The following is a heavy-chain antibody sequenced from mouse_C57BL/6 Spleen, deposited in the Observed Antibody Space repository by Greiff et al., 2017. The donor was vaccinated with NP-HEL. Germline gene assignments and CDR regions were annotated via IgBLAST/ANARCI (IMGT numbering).Heavy chain of an antibody. CDR3: TRDQGDYYWYFDV. J-gene: IGHJ1*03. CDR1: GFTFSSYA. V-gene: IGHV5-9-1*02. D-gene: IGHD2-4*01. CDR2: ISSGGDYI. Sequence: EVQRVESGEGLVKPGGSLKLSCAASGFTFSSYAMSWVRQTPEKRLEWVAYISSGGDYIYYADTVKGRFTISRDNARNTLYLQMSSLKSEDTAMYYCTRDQGDYYWYFDVWGTGTTVTVSS.